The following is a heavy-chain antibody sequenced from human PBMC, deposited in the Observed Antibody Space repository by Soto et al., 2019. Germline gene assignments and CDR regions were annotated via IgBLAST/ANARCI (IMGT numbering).Heavy chain of an antibody. J-gene: IGHJ2*01. CDR2: IIPIFGTA. CDR3: ARGGYCRSTSCYLPYWYFDL. D-gene: IGHD2-2*01. V-gene: IGHV1-69*13. CDR1: GGTFSSYA. Sequence: SVKVSCKASGGTFSSYAISWVRQAPGQGLEWMGGIIPIFGTANYAQKFQGRVTITADESTSTAYMELSSLRSEDTAVYYCARGGYCRSTSCYLPYWYFDLWGRGTLVTVSS.